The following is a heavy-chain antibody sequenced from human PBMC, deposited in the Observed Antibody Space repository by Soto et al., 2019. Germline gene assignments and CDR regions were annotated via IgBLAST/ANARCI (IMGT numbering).Heavy chain of an antibody. Sequence: SGPTLVKPTQTLTLTCTFSGFSLSTSGVGVGWIRQPPGKALEWLALIYWNDDKRYSPSLKSRLTITKDTSKNQVVLTMTNMDPVDTATYYCALEKIYDSSGPVDYWGQGTLVTVSS. V-gene: IGHV2-5*01. D-gene: IGHD3-22*01. CDR1: GFSLSTSGVG. J-gene: IGHJ4*02. CDR2: IYWNDDK. CDR3: ALEKIYDSSGPVDY.